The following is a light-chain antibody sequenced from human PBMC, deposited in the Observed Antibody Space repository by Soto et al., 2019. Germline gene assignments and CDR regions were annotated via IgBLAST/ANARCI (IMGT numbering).Light chain of an antibody. CDR2: DVT. CDR1: SSDVGGYKY. CDR3: TSYTSSTPFYV. J-gene: IGLJ1*01. Sequence: QSVLTQPASVSGSPGQSITISCAGTSSDVGGYKYVSWYQQHPDKAPKLIIYDVTNRPSGISNRFSGSKSGNTASLTISGLQAEDEADYYCTSYTSSTPFYVFGTGTKVTVL. V-gene: IGLV2-14*01.